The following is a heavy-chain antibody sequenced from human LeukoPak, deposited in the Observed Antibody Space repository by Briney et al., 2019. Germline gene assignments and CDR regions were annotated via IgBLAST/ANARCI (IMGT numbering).Heavy chain of an antibody. V-gene: IGHV1-69*01. CDR2: IIPIFGTA. Sequence: ASVKVSCKASGGTFSSYAISWVRQAPGQGLEWMGGIIPIFGTANYAQKFQGRVTITADESTSTAYMELSSLRSEDTAVYYCARDLKSVVVPAAHHDAFDIWGQGTMVTVSS. CDR3: ARDLKSVVVPAAHHDAFDI. D-gene: IGHD2-2*01. J-gene: IGHJ3*02. CDR1: GGTFSSYA.